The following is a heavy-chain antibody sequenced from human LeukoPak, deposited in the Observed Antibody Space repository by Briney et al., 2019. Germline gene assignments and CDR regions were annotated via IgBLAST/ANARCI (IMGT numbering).Heavy chain of an antibody. V-gene: IGHV1-69*01. Sequence: GSSVKVSCKASGGTFSSYAISWVRQAPGQGLEWMGGIIPIFGTANYAQKFQGRVTITADESTSTAYMELSSLRSEDTAVYYCAREGYAYYYDSSGYYSDYWGQGTLVTVSS. CDR2: IIPIFGTA. J-gene: IGHJ4*02. CDR1: GGTFSSYA. CDR3: AREGYAYYYDSSGYYSDY. D-gene: IGHD3-22*01.